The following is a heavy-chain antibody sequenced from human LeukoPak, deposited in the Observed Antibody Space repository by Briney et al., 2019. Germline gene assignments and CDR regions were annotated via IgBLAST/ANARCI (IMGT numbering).Heavy chain of an antibody. V-gene: IGHV3-11*01. CDR2: ISSSGSTI. D-gene: IGHD3-22*01. CDR1: GFTFSDYY. CDR3: AKDRAGWSYYDSSGYYSLLSTPDAFDI. Sequence: GGSLRLSCAASGFTFSDYYMSWIRQAPGKGLEWVSYISSSGSTIYYADSVKGRFTISRDNSKNTLYLQMNSLRAGDTAVYYCAKDRAGWSYYDSSGYYSLLSTPDAFDIWGQGTMVTVSS. J-gene: IGHJ3*02.